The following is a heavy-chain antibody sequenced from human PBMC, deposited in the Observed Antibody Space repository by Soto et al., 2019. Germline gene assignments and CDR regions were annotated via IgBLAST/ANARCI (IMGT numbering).Heavy chain of an antibody. D-gene: IGHD3-3*01. CDR3: AKVPAANALFDYYYYMDV. V-gene: IGHV3-23*01. J-gene: IGHJ6*03. CDR1: GFTFSSYA. Sequence: PGGSLRLSCAASGFTFSSYAMSWVRQAPGKGLEWVSAISGSGGSTYYADSVKGRFTISRDNSKNTLYLQMNSLRAEDTAVYYCAKVPAANALFDYYYYMDVWGKGTTVTVSS. CDR2: ISGSGGST.